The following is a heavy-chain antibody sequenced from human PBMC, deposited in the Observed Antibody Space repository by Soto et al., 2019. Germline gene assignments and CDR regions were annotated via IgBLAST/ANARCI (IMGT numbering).Heavy chain of an antibody. CDR2: IYPGDSDT. CDR1: GYTFTNYW. J-gene: IGHJ6*02. V-gene: IGHV5-51*01. CDR3: AASIFYYGMDV. Sequence: GESLKISCKGSGYTFTNYWIGWVSQMPGKGLEWMGIIYPGDSDTKYNPSFQGQVTISAVKSITTTYLQWSSLKASDTAIYYCAASIFYYGMDVWGQGTTVTVSS.